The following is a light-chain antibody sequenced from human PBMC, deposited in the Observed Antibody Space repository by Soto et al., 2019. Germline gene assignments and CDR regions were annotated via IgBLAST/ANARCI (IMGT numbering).Light chain of an antibody. J-gene: IGKJ1*01. Sequence: DVPMTQSPSTRSASVGDSGTITCRACLGICRRMAWYQHKPVKAPKHLIYKASSVESGIPTRFSGRGSGTEFTLTISSLQPDHFATYYCQHYYSHSKTFGQGTKVDIK. CDR2: KAS. CDR3: QHYYSHSKT. CDR1: LGICRR. V-gene: IGKV1-5*03.